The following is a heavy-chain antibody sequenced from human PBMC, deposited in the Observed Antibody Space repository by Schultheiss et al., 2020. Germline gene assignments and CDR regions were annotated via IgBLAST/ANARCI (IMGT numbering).Heavy chain of an antibody. CDR2: IKQDGSEK. D-gene: IGHD4-17*01. Sequence: GGSLRLSCAASGFTFSSYWMSWVRQAPGKGLEWVANIKQDGSEKYYVDSVKGRFTISRDNAKNSLYLQMNSLRAEDTAVYYCATTTTVTTSYYYYMDVWGKGTTVTVSS. CDR1: GFTFSSYW. CDR3: ATTTTVTTSYYYYMDV. J-gene: IGHJ6*03. V-gene: IGHV3-7*01.